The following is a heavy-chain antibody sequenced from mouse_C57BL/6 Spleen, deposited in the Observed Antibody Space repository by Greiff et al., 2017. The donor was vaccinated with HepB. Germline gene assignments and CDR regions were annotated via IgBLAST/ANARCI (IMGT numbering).Heavy chain of an antibody. CDR3: ARADYDGYSWFAY. D-gene: IGHD2-3*01. V-gene: IGHV1-55*01. Sequence: QVQLQQPGAELVKPGASVKMSCKASGYTFTSYWITWVKQRPGRGLEWIGDIYPGSGSTNYNEKFKSKATLTVDTSSSTAYMQLSSLTSEDSAVYYCARADYDGYSWFAYWGQGTLVTVSA. J-gene: IGHJ3*01. CDR2: IYPGSGST. CDR1: GYTFTSYW.